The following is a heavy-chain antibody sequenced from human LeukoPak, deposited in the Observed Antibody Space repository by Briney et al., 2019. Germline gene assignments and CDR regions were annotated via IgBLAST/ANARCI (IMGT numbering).Heavy chain of an antibody. J-gene: IGHJ3*02. CDR1: GYTFTSYA. CDR2: INAGNGNT. Sequence: GASVKVSCKASGYTFTSYAIHWVRQAPGQRLEWMGWINAGNGNTKYSQKFQGRVTITRNTSISTAYMELSSLRSEDTAVYYCARGEPGYSYGWGDDAFDIWGQGTMVTVSS. D-gene: IGHD5-18*01. CDR3: ARGEPGYSYGWGDDAFDI. V-gene: IGHV1-3*01.